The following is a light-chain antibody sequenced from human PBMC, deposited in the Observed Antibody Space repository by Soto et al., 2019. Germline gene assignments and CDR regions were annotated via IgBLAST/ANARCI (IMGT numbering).Light chain of an antibody. CDR1: SSNIGVKS. V-gene: IGLV1-51*01. J-gene: IGLJ2*01. CDR2: DNS. CDR3: GTWDDSLSAVV. Sequence: QSVLTQPPSVSAAPGQKVTISCSGSSSNIGVKSVSWYQQLPRTAPKLLIYDNSERPSGIPDRFSASKSDTSATLGITGLQTGDEADYYCGTWDDSLSAVVFGGGTKLTVL.